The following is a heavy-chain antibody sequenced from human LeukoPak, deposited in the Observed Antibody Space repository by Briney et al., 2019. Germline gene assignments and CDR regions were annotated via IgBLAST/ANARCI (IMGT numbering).Heavy chain of an antibody. V-gene: IGHV3-23*01. J-gene: IGHJ4*02. CDR1: GFTFITYA. CDR3: ARELYDFWSGYYFDY. CDR2: INNNGGSK. D-gene: IGHD3-3*01. Sequence: GGSLRLSCAASGFTFITYAMSWVRQAPGKGLEWVSGINNNGGSKYYADSVRGRFTISRDNSRNTLYLQMNSLRGEDTAVYYCARELYDFWSGYYFDYWGQGTLVTVSS.